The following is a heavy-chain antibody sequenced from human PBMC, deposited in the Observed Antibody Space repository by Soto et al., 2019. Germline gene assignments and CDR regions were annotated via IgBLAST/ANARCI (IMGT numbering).Heavy chain of an antibody. V-gene: IGHV3-48*02. CDR3: ARDLSH. J-gene: IGHJ4*02. Sequence: DVHLVESGGGLVQPEGSLRLSCAVSGFPFSTYAMHWVRQAPGKGLEWISYINSDSTTTFHADSVKGRFTVSRDNAKNSLYLQMSSLRHEDTAVYYCARDLSHWGQGTLVTVSS. CDR1: GFPFSTYA. CDR2: INSDSTTT.